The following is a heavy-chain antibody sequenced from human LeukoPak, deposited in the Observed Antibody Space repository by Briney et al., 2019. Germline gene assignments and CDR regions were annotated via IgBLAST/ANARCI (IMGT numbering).Heavy chain of an antibody. CDR3: ARQRYSGYDRYYFDY. V-gene: IGHV4-34*01. J-gene: IGHJ4*02. Sequence: PSETLSLTCTVYGGSFSGYCWSWIRQPPGKGLEWIGEINHSGSTNYNPSLKSRVTISVDTSKNQFSLKLSSVTAADTAVYYCARQRYSGYDRYYFDYWGQGTLSPSPQ. CDR1: GGSFSGYC. CDR2: INHSGST. D-gene: IGHD5-12*01.